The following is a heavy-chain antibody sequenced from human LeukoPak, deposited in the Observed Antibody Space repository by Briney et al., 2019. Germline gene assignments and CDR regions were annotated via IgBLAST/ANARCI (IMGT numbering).Heavy chain of an antibody. V-gene: IGHV3-23*01. CDR3: AKLSRATNNSGYESPFDY. D-gene: IGHD5-12*01. J-gene: IGHJ4*02. CDR2: ISGSGGRT. CDR1: GFTFSSYA. Sequence: GGSLRLSCAASGFTFSSYAMSWVRQAPGKGLEWVSAISGSGGRTYYADSVKGRFTISRDNSKNTLYLQMNSLRAEDTAVYYCAKLSRATNNSGYESPFDYWGQGTLVTVSS.